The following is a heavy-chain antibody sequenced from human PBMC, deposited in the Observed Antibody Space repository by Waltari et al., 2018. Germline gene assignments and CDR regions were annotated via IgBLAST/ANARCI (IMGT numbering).Heavy chain of an antibody. CDR1: GFTFSSYW. Sequence: EVQLVESGGGLVQPGGSLRLSCAASGFTFSSYWMHWVRQAPGKGLVWVSRINSDGSSTSYADSVKGRFTISRDNAKNTLYLQMNSLRAEDTAVYYCARERRWGYCSGGSCYWYFDLWGRGTLVTVSS. J-gene: IGHJ2*01. CDR3: ARERRWGYCSGGSCYWYFDL. D-gene: IGHD2-15*01. CDR2: INSDGSST. V-gene: IGHV3-74*01.